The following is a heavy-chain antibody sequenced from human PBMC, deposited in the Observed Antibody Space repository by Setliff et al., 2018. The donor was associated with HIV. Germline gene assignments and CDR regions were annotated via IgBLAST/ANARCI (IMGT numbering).Heavy chain of an antibody. CDR2: IIPIFGTA. V-gene: IGHV1-69*13. CDR1: GGTFSSYA. D-gene: IGHD6-19*01. Sequence: SVKVSCKASGGTFSSYAISWVRQAPGQGLEWMGGIIPIFGTANYAQKFQGRVTITADESTSTAYMELSSLRSEDTAVYYCARDPNQVGAVAGALDYWGQGTLVTVSS. CDR3: ARDPNQVGAVAGALDY. J-gene: IGHJ4*02.